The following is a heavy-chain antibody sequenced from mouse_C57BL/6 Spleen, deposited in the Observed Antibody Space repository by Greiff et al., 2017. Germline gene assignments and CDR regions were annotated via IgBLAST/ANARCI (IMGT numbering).Heavy chain of an antibody. CDR2: IEPSDSYT. CDR1: GYTFTSYW. J-gene: IGHJ3*01. CDR3: ARKDYGFAY. V-gene: IGHV1-69*01. Sequence: QVQLQQPGAELVMPGASVKLSCKASGYTFTSYWMHWVKQRPGQGLEWIGEIEPSDSYTNYNQKFKGKSTLTVDKSSSTAYMQLSSLTSEDSAVYYCARKDYGFAYWGQGTLVTVSA. D-gene: IGHD1-1*01.